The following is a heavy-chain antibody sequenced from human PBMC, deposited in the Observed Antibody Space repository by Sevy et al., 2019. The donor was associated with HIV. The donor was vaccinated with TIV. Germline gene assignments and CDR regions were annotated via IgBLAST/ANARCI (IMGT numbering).Heavy chain of an antibody. CDR3: ARGLPRYCSGGSCYGMDV. D-gene: IGHD2-15*01. Sequence: GGSLRLSCAASGFTFSSYAMHWVRQAPGKGLEWVAVISYDGSNKYYADSVKDRFTISRDNSKNTLYLQMNSLRAEDTAVYYCARGLPRYCSGGSCYGMDVWGQGTTVTVSS. J-gene: IGHJ6*02. CDR1: GFTFSSYA. CDR2: ISYDGSNK. V-gene: IGHV3-30-3*01.